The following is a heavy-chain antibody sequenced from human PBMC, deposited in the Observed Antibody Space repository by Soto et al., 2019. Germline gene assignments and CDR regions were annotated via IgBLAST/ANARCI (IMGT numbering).Heavy chain of an antibody. V-gene: IGHV6-1*01. CDR2: TYYRSKWYN. D-gene: IGHD3-9*01. Sequence: PSQTLSLTCPISGDSVSSNSAAWNWIRQSPSRGLEWLGRTYYRSKWYNDYAVSVKSRITINPDTSKNQFSLQLNSATPEDTAVYYCARGLDLRHEDYYYGMDVWGQGTTVTVSS. CDR1: GDSVSSNSAA. J-gene: IGHJ6*02. CDR3: ARGLDLRHEDYYYGMDV.